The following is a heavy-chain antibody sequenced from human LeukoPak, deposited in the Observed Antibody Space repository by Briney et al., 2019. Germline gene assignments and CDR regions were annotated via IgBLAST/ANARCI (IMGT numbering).Heavy chain of an antibody. CDR3: ARGQKYYYDSSGYGPNDY. CDR2: INHSGST. D-gene: IGHD3-22*01. Sequence: ASETLSLTCAVYGGSFSGYYWSWIRQPPGKGLEWLGEINHSGSTKYNPSLKSRVTISIDTSKNQFSLKVSSVTAANTAVYYCARGQKYYYDSSGYGPNDYWGQGTLVTVSS. J-gene: IGHJ4*02. CDR1: GGSFSGYY. V-gene: IGHV4-34*01.